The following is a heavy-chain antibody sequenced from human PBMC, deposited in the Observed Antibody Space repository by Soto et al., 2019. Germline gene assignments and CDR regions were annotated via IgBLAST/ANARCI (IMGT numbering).Heavy chain of an antibody. Sequence: QVQLVQSGAEVKKPGASVKVSCKVSGYTLTELSMHWVRQAPGKGLEWMGGFDPEDGETIYAQKLQGRVTMTEDTSTDTAYMELSSLRSEDTAVYYCATFKQSGSYYAGYYYYGMDVWGQGTTVTVSS. CDR2: FDPEDGET. D-gene: IGHD1-26*01. J-gene: IGHJ6*02. CDR1: GYTLTELS. V-gene: IGHV1-24*01. CDR3: ATFKQSGSYYAGYYYYGMDV.